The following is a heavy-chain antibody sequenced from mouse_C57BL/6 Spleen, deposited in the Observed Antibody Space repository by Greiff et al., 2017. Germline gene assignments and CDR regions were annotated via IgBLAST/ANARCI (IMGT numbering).Heavy chain of an antibody. J-gene: IGHJ3*01. CDR3: ASHGAGAWFAY. V-gene: IGHV5-6*02. CDR1: GFTFSSYG. CDR2: ISSGGSYT. Sequence: EVMLVESGGDLVKPGGSLKLSCAASGFTFSSYGMSWVRQTPDKRLEWVATISSGGSYTYYPDSVKGRFTISRDNAKNTLYLQMSSLKSEDTAMYYCASHGAGAWFAYWGQGTLVTVSA.